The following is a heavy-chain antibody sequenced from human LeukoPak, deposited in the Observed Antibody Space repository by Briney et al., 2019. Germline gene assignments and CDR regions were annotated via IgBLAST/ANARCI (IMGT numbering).Heavy chain of an antibody. Sequence: PSETLSLTCTVSGGSISSSNYYWDWIRQPPGKGLEWIGNIYYTGSTYYNPSLKSRVTISVDTSKNQFSLKLSSVTATDTAVYYCARGVFRIAVAGRFDPWGQGTLVTVTS. V-gene: IGHV4-39*01. CDR3: ARGVFRIAVAGRFDP. D-gene: IGHD6-19*01. J-gene: IGHJ5*02. CDR2: IYYTGST. CDR1: GGSISSSNYY.